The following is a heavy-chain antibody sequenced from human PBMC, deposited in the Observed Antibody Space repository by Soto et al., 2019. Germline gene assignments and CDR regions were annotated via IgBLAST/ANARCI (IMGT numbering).Heavy chain of an antibody. CDR1: GYTFPTYG. Sequence: QVQLVQSGAEVKKPGASVKVSCKASGYTFPTYGISWVRQAPGQGLEWMGWISAYNGNTNYAQKLQGRVTMTTDTSTSTAYMELRSLRSDDTAVYYCARDRGIVVVAATSDFDYWGQGTLVTVSS. CDR3: ARDRGIVVVAATSDFDY. V-gene: IGHV1-18*01. J-gene: IGHJ4*02. CDR2: ISAYNGNT. D-gene: IGHD2-15*01.